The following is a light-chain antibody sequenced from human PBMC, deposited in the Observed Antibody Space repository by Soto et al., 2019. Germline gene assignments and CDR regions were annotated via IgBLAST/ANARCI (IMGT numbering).Light chain of an antibody. V-gene: IGKV1-9*01. CDR1: QGISSN. J-gene: IGKJ1*01. CDR2: GAS. CDR3: QQHNDYPPWT. Sequence: QLTQSPSSLSASVGDRVTITCRASQGISSNLAWYQQKPGRAPKLLIFGASTLQSGVPSRFSGSGCCTDFTLTISSLQHEDFATYFCQQHNDYPPWTFGQGTKVEIK.